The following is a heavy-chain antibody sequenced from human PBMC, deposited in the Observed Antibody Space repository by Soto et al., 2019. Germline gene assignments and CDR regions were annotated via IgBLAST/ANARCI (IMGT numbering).Heavy chain of an antibody. Sequence: GGSLRLSCAASGFTFSSYSMNWVRQAPGKGLEWVSYISSSSTIYYADSVKGRFTISRDNAKNSLYLQMNSLRAEDTAVYYCARAAAGVDYWGQGTLVTVSS. CDR2: ISSSSTI. J-gene: IGHJ4*02. D-gene: IGHD6-13*01. V-gene: IGHV3-48*01. CDR1: GFTFSSYS. CDR3: ARAAAGVDY.